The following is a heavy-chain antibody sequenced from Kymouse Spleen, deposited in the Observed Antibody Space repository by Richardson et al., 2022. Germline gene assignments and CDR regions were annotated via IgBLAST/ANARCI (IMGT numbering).Heavy chain of an antibody. D-gene: IGHD6-6*01. V-gene: IGHV3-73*02. CDR2: IRSKANSYAT. CDR3: TRPGSSSSAFDY. CDR1: GFTFSGSA. Sequence: EVQLVESGGGLVQPGGSLKLSCAASGFTFSGSAMHWVRQASGKGLEWVGRIRSKANSYATAYAASVKGRFTISRDDSKNTAYLQMNSLKTEDTAVYYCTRPGSSSSAFDYWGQGTLVTVSS. J-gene: IGHJ4*02.